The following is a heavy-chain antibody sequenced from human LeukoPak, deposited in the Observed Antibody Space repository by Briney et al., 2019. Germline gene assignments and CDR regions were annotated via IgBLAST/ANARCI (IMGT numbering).Heavy chain of an antibody. CDR2: ISSSSSYI. D-gene: IGHD1-26*01. J-gene: IGHJ4*02. CDR3: ASSSSEVGATTYFDY. Sequence: GGSLRLSCAASGFTFSSYSMNWVRQAPGKGLEWVSSISSSSSYIYYADSVKGRLTISRDNAKNSLYLQMNSLRAEDTAVYYCASSSSEVGATTYFDYWGQGTLVTVSS. CDR1: GFTFSSYS. V-gene: IGHV3-21*01.